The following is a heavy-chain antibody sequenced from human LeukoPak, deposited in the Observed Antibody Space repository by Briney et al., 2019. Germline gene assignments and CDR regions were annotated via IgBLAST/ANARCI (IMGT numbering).Heavy chain of an antibody. CDR2: IYNSGIT. V-gene: IGHV4-59*01. Sequence: SETLSLTCTVSGGSISNYYWSWIRQPPGKGLEWIGYIYNSGITNYNPSLKSRVTMSVDTSKNQSSLMLRSVTAADTAVYYCARDHLPAGAPGYYMDVWGKGTTVTVSS. J-gene: IGHJ6*03. D-gene: IGHD4/OR15-4a*01. CDR1: GGSISNYY. CDR3: ARDHLPAGAPGYYMDV.